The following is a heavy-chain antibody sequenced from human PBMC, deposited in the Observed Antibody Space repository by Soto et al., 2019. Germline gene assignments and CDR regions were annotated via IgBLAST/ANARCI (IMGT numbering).Heavy chain of an antibody. CDR3: VRHTFGPREY. CDR2: IDTDGTYT. CDR1: GFTFNSYW. D-gene: IGHD3-16*01. V-gene: IGHV3-74*01. J-gene: IGHJ4*02. Sequence: GGSLRLSCAASGFTFNSYWIHWVRQVPGKELVWVSRIDTDGTYTSYADSVKGRFTISRDNAKNTLYLQMNSRRGEDTALYYCVRHTFGPREYWGQGTVVT.